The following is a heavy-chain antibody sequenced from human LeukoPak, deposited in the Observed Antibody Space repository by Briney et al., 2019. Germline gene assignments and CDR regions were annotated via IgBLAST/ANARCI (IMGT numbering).Heavy chain of an antibody. CDR2: IKSKTDGGTT. CDR1: GLTFSNAW. D-gene: IGHD6-19*01. V-gene: IGHV3-15*01. Sequence: GGSLRLSCAASGLTFSNAWMSWVRQAPGKGLEWVGRIKSKTDGGTTDYAAPVKGRFTISRDDSKNTLYLQMNSLKTEDTAVYYCTTDNWYSSGWYDDGIDYWGQGTLVTVSS. CDR3: TTDNWYSSGWYDDGIDY. J-gene: IGHJ4*02.